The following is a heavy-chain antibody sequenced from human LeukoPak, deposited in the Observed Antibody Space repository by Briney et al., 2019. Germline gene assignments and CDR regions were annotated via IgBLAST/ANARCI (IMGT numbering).Heavy chain of an antibody. D-gene: IGHD3-16*01. CDR1: GGSFSGYY. V-gene: IGHV4-34*01. CDR3: AGGGDLKGELDY. J-gene: IGHJ4*02. CDR2: INHSGST. Sequence: PSETLSLTCAVYGGSFSGYYWSWIRQPPGKGLEWIGEINHSGSTNYNPSLTSRVTISVDTSKNQFSLKLSSVTAADTPVSYCAGGGDLKGELDYWGQGTLVTVSS.